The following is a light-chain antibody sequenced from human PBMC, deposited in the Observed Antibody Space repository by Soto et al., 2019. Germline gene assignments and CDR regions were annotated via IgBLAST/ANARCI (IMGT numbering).Light chain of an antibody. CDR2: YGS. CDR3: QHRFSWSYT. CDR1: QSVDTY. V-gene: IGKV3-11*01. Sequence: EVVLTQSPATLSLAPGDRATLSCRASQSVDTYLTWYQHKPGQAPRLLIYYGSKRAAGIPARFSGTGSGTDFTLTISSLEPEDFALYYCQHRFSWSYTCGHGTKLEFK. J-gene: IGKJ2*01.